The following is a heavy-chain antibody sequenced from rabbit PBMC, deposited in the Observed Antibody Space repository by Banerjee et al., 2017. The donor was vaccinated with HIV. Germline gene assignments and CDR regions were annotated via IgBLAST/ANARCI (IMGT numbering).Heavy chain of an antibody. CDR2: IYTGSSGST. D-gene: IGHD6-1*01. CDR3: ARDRHSVGYVGYDYAPIQLDI. Sequence: QSLEESGGDLVKPGASLTLTCTASGFSFSSYYYMCWVRQAPGKGLEWIACIYTGSSGSTYYASWAKGRFTISKTSSTTVTLQMTSLTAADTATYFCARDRHSVGYVGYDYAPIQLDIWGPGTLVTVS. V-gene: IGHV1S40*01. J-gene: IGHJ6*01. CDR1: GFSFSSYYY.